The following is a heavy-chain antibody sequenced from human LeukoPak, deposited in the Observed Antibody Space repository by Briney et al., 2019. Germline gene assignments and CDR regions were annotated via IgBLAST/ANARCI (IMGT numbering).Heavy chain of an antibody. V-gene: IGHV4-39*01. CDR2: INHSGST. J-gene: IGHJ4*02. D-gene: IGHD3-22*01. CDR1: GGSISSSSYY. Sequence: KTSETLSLTCTVSGGSISSSSYYWGWIRQPPGKGLEWIGEINHSGSTNYNPSLKSRVTISVDTSKNQFSLKLSSVTAADTAVYYCARHERWLWAPRVGYFDYWGQGTLVTVSS. CDR3: ARHERWLWAPRVGYFDY.